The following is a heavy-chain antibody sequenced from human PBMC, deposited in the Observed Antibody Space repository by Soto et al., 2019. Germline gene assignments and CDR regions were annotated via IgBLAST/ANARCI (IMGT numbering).Heavy chain of an antibody. V-gene: IGHV3-30*18. D-gene: IGHD6-19*01. CDR3: AKDLRSGWDYFDY. CDR1: GFTFSSYG. J-gene: IGHJ4*02. CDR2: ISYDGSNK. Sequence: QVQLMESGGGVVQPGRSLRLACAASGFTFSSYGMHWVRQAPGKGLEWVSVISYDGSNKYYADSVKGRFTISRDDSKNTLYLQMNSLRAEDTAVYYCAKDLRSGWDYFDYWGQGTLVTVSS.